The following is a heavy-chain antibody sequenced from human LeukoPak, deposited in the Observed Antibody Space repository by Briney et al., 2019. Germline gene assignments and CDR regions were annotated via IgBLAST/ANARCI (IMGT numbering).Heavy chain of an antibody. J-gene: IGHJ4*02. CDR2: FDPEDGET. D-gene: IGHD4-17*01. Sequence: ASVKVSCKVSGYTLTELSMHWVRQAPGKGLEWMGGFDPEDGETIYAQKFQGRVTMTEDTSTDTAYMELSSLRSEDTAVYYCATYGEVVKGLIPWYFDYWGQGTLVTVS. CDR1: GYTLTELS. V-gene: IGHV1-24*01. CDR3: ATYGEVVKGLIPWYFDY.